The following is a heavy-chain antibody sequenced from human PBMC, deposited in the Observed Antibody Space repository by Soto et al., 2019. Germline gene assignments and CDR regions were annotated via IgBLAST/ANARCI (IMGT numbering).Heavy chain of an antibody. CDR2: IRGSDGTT. D-gene: IGHD2-2*01. V-gene: IGHV3-23*01. Sequence: PGGSLRLSCEASGFSFSTFDMSWVRQAPGKGLQCVSFIRGSDGTTYYADSVRGRFTISRDNSKNTLYLQMNSLRAEDTAVYYCAKRSRYCSSTSCYTRDYWGQGTQVTVSS. J-gene: IGHJ4*02. CDR1: GFSFSTFD. CDR3: AKRSRYCSSTSCYTRDY.